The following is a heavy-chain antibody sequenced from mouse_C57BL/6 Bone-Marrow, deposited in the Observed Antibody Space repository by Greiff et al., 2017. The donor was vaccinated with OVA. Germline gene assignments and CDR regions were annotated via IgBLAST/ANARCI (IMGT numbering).Heavy chain of an antibody. CDR2: IYPRSGNT. CDR3: ARSRAWFAY. V-gene: IGHV1-81*01. CDR1: GYTFTSYG. J-gene: IGHJ3*01. Sequence: VQGVESGAELARPGASVKLSCKASGYTFTSYGISWVKQRTGQGLEWIGEIYPRSGNTYYNEKFKGKATLTADKSSSTAYMELRSLTSEDSAVYFCARSRAWFAYWGQGTLVTVSA.